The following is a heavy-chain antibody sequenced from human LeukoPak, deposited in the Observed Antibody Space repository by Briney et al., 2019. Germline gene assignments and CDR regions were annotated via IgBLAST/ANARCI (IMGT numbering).Heavy chain of an antibody. CDR1: TSR. CDR3: ARDLWNFYDDSGYNRDFDC. J-gene: IGHJ4*02. V-gene: IGHV1-18*01. D-gene: IGHD3-22*01. CDR2: IGTYGGDT. Sequence: GASVNVSCKATSRISWVRQAPGQGLEWMGWIGTYGGDTYYAQKFHGIITVTTDTSTNTVYMELRNLRSDDTAVYYCARDLWNFYDDSGYNRDFDCWGQGTLVTVFS.